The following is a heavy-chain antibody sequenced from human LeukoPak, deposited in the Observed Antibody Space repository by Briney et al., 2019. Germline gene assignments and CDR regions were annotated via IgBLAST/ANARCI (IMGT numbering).Heavy chain of an antibody. V-gene: IGHV3-30*03. Sequence: GRSLRLSCAASGFTFSSYGMHWVRQAPGKGLEWVAVISYDGSNKYYADSVKGRFTISRDNSKNTLYLQMGSLRAEDMAVYYCARARDGAAALPYDYWGQGTLVTVSS. CDR1: GFTFSSYG. J-gene: IGHJ4*02. CDR3: ARARDGAAALPYDY. CDR2: ISYDGSNK. D-gene: IGHD6-13*01.